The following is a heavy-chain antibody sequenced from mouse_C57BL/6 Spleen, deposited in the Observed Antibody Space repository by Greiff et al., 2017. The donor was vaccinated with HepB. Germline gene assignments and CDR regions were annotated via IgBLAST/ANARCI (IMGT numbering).Heavy chain of an antibody. CDR3: ARDRTGAGVYFDY. J-gene: IGHJ2*01. V-gene: IGHV5-4*01. CDR1: GFTFSSYA. CDR2: ISDGGSYT. D-gene: IGHD4-1*01. Sequence: EVKLVESGGGLVKPGGSLKLSCVASGFTFSSYAMSWVRQTPEKRLEWVATISDGGSYTYYPDNVKGRFTISRDNAKNNLYLQMSHLKSEDTAMYYCARDRTGAGVYFDYWGQGTTLTVSS.